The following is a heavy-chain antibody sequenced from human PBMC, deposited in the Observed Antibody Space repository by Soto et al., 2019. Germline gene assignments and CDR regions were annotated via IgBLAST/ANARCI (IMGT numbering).Heavy chain of an antibody. CDR3: ARDGSSSWPKKYFQH. Sequence: ASVKVSCKASGYTFTGYYMHWVRQAPGQGLEWMGWINPNSGGTNYAQKFQGWVTMTRDTSISTAYMELSRLRSDDTAVYYCARDGSSSWPKKYFQHWGQGTLVTVSS. D-gene: IGHD6-13*01. J-gene: IGHJ1*01. V-gene: IGHV1-2*04. CDR1: GYTFTGYY. CDR2: INPNSGGT.